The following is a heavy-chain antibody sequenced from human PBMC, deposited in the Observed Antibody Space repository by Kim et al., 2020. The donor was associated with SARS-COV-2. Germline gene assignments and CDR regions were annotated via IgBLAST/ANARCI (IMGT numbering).Heavy chain of an antibody. CDR3: AFSLSWNYFDY. J-gene: IGHJ4*02. CDR1: GFTFSSYA. CDR2: ITGSGDTT. V-gene: IGHV3-23*01. D-gene: IGHD2-15*01. Sequence: GGSLRLSCAASGFTFSSYAMTWVRQAPGRGLEWVSAITGSGDTTYYAYSVKGRFTISRDNSKNTLYLQMNSLRAEDTAVYYCAFSLSWNYFDYWGQGTLV.